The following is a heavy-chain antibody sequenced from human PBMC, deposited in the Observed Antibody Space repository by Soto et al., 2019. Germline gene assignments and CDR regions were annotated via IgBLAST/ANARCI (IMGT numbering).Heavy chain of an antibody. J-gene: IGHJ4*02. V-gene: IGHV3-33*01. CDR2: IWYDGSNK. D-gene: IGHD3-3*01. CDR1: GFTFSSYG. Sequence: GGSLRLSCAASGFTFSSYGMHWVRQAPGKGLEWVAVIWYDGSNKYYADSVKGRFTISRDNSKNTLYLQMNSLRAEDTAVYYCARDDGEWLSYNYFDYWGQGTLVTVSS. CDR3: ARDDGEWLSYNYFDY.